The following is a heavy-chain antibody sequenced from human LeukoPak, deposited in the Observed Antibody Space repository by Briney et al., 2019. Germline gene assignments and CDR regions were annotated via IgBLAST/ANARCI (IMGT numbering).Heavy chain of an antibody. V-gene: IGHV4-59*08. D-gene: IGHD6-19*01. CDR1: GGSISSYY. CDR3: ARGGRGSSGNDY. Sequence: PSETLSLTCTVSGGSISSYYWSWIRQPPGKGLEWIGYIYYSGSTNYNPSLKSRVTISVDTSKNQFSLKLSSVTAADTAVYYCARGGRGSSGNDYWGQGTLVTVSS. CDR2: IYYSGST. J-gene: IGHJ4*02.